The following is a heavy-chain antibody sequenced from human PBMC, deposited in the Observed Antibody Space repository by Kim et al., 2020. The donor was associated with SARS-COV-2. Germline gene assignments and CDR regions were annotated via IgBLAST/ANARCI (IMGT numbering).Heavy chain of an antibody. D-gene: IGHD6-19*01. V-gene: IGHV1-2*01. Sequence: ASVKVSCKASGYTFTGYYMHWVGQAPGQGLEWMGRINPNSGGTNYAQRFQGRVTRTRDTSIGPAYMDLSRLRSDDTAVYYCARDRHGLVLYYYYGMDVWG. CDR1: GYTFTGYY. CDR3: ARDRHGLVLYYYYGMDV. CDR2: INPNSGGT. J-gene: IGHJ6*02.